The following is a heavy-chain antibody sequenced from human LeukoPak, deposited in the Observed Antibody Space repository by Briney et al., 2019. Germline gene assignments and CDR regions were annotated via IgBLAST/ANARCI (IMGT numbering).Heavy chain of an antibody. CDR3: ARDLGEPAPAPYGGNTWFDP. D-gene: IGHD4-23*01. J-gene: IGHJ5*02. CDR1: GGTFSSYA. CDR2: IIPIFGTA. V-gene: IGHV1-69*13. Sequence: EASVKVSCKASGGTFSSYAISWVRQAPGQGLEWMGGIIPIFGTANYAQKFQGRVTITADESTSTAYMELSSLRSEDTAVYYCARDLGEPAPAPYGGNTWFDPWGQGTLVTVSS.